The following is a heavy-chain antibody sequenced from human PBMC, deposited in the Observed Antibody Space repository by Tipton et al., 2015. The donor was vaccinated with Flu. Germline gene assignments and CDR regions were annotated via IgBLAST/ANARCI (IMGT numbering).Heavy chain of an antibody. CDR2: IYRSGST. J-gene: IGHJ4*02. D-gene: IGHD3-10*01. CDR3: ARLTYYYGSGTSDC. CDR1: GYSISSGYY. V-gene: IGHV4-38-2*01. Sequence: TLSLTCAVSGYSISSGYYWGWIRQPPGKGLEWIGSIYRSGSTYYNPSLKSRVTISVDTSKTQFSLKLSSVTAADTAVYYCARLTYYYGSGTSDCWGQGTLLTVSS.